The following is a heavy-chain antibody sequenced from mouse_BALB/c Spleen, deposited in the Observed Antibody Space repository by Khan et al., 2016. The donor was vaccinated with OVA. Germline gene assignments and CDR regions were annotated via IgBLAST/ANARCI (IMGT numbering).Heavy chain of an antibody. CDR1: GYSITSDYA. CDR3: ARSVTITTVVATDFDY. J-gene: IGHJ2*01. V-gene: IGHV3-2*02. Sequence: EVQLQESGPGLVKPSQSLSLTCTVTGYSITSDYAWNWIRQFPENKLEWMGYISYSGRTSYNPSLKSRISITRATSKNQFFLQLNSVTTEDTATYYCARSVTITTVVATDFDYWGQGTTLTVSS. D-gene: IGHD1-1*01. CDR2: ISYSGRT.